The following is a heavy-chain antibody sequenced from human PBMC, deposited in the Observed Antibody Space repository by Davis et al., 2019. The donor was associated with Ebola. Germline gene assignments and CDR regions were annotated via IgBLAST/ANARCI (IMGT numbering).Heavy chain of an antibody. Sequence: AASVKVSCKASGYTFTGYYIHWVRQAPGQGLAWMGWISPNTGGSNYAQKFQGSVTMTRDTSISTAYMELSRLRSDDTAVYYCARSYHYDTSGYLPSLDYWGQGTLVTVSS. CDR3: ARSYHYDTSGYLPSLDY. D-gene: IGHD3-22*01. V-gene: IGHV1-2*04. CDR2: ISPNTGGS. CDR1: GYTFTGYY. J-gene: IGHJ4*02.